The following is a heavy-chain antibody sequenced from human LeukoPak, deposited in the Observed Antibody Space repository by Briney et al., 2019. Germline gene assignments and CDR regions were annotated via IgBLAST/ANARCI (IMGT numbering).Heavy chain of an antibody. J-gene: IGHJ3*02. D-gene: IGHD2-15*01. CDR3: ARGRYCSADICSGGDAFDI. V-gene: IGHV4-59*10. Sequence: SETLSLTCAVYGGSFSGYYWSWIRQPAGKGLEWIGRIYPRGSTNDNPSLKTRVTMSVDTSKNQFSLKLTSVTAADTAVYYCARGRYCSADICSGGDAFDIWGQGTMVSVSS. CDR2: IYPRGST. CDR1: GGSFSGYY.